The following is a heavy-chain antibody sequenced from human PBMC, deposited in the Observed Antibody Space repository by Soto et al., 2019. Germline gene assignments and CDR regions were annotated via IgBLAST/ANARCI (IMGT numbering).Heavy chain of an antibody. CDR3: ARGQEGIVATH. CDR2: VKDGGST. Sequence: QVQLQQWGAGLLKPSETLSLTCTVNGGSLTGYYWSWIRQPPGKGLEWIGEVKDGGSTNYSPSLGGRGAISADTSKSHFSLRLNSVTAADTAVYFCARGQEGIVATHWDQGALVTVSS. D-gene: IGHD5-12*01. V-gene: IGHV4-34*01. J-gene: IGHJ4*02. CDR1: GGSLTGYY.